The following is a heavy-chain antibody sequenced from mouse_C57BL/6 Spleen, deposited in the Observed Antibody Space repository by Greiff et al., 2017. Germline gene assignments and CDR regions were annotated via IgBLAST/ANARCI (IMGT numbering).Heavy chain of an antibody. V-gene: IGHV1-69*01. Sequence: QVQLQQPGAELVMPGASVKLSCKASGYTFTSYWMHWVKQRPGQGLEWIGEIDPSDSYTNYNQKFKGKSTLTVDKSSSTAYMQLGSLTSEDSAVYYCARGARWSSFDYWGQGTTLTVS. CDR1: GYTFTSYW. CDR2: IDPSDSYT. J-gene: IGHJ2*01. CDR3: ARGARWSSFDY. D-gene: IGHD2-3*01.